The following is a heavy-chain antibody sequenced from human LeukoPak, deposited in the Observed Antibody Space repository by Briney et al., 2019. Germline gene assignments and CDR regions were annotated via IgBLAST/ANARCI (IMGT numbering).Heavy chain of an antibody. CDR1: GGSFGGYY. J-gene: IGHJ4*02. V-gene: IGHV4-34*01. CDR2: INHSGST. D-gene: IGHD3-9*01. CDR3: ARVGVLRYFDWLGNFDY. Sequence: SETLSLTCAVYGGSFGGYYWSWIRQPPGKGLEWIGEINHSGSTNYNPSLKSRVTISVDTSKNQFSLKLSSVTAADTAVYYCARVGVLRYFDWLGNFDYWGQGTLVTVSS.